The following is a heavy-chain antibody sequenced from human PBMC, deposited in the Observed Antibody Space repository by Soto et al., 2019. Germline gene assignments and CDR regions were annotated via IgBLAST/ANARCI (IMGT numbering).Heavy chain of an antibody. V-gene: IGHV3-21*01. CDR3: ARGGYGTSGYH. CDR1: RFSFSKYS. J-gene: IGHJ4*02. D-gene: IGHD3-22*01. Sequence: AVGSLRLSCSACRFSFSKYSMNWVRQAPGKGLEWVSSISSSSSHTYYADSVKGRFTISRDNAKSSLYLQMDSLRVEDTAVYYCARGGYGTSGYHWGQGTLVTVSS. CDR2: ISSSSSHT.